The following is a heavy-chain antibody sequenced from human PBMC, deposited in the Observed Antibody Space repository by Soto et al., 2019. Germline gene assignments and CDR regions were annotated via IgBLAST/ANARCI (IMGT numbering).Heavy chain of an antibody. J-gene: IGHJ4*02. D-gene: IGHD3-22*01. CDR3: ARGPHTYDSSGYLPNSYFDY. Sequence: SETLSLTCAVYGGSFSGYYWSWIRQPPGKGLEWIGEINHSGSTNYNPSLKSRVTISVDTSKNQFSLELSSVTAADTAVYYCARGPHTYDSSGYLPNSYFDYWGQGTLVTVSS. CDR1: GGSFSGYY. CDR2: INHSGST. V-gene: IGHV4-34*01.